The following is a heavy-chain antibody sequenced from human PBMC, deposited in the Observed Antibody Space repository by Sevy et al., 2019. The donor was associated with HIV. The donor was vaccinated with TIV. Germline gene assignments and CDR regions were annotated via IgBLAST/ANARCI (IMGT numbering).Heavy chain of an antibody. D-gene: IGHD5-12*01. CDR3: ASKRGYNHGPFDY. V-gene: IGHV4-30-4*08. Sequence: SETLSLTCTVSGGSISSSDTYWSWIRQSPGGGLEWIGYIHYTGGTYYNPFLKDRVAMSVDTSERQFSLRLSLLTAADTAVYFCASKRGYNHGPFDYWGQGTLVTVSS. J-gene: IGHJ4*02. CDR1: GGSISSSDTY. CDR2: IHYTGGT.